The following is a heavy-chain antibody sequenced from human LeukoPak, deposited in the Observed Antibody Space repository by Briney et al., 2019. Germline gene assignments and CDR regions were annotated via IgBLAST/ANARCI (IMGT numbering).Heavy chain of an antibody. V-gene: IGHV4-34*01. Sequence: SETLSLTCAVYGGSFSGYYWSWIRQPPGKGLEWIGEINHSGSTNYNPSLKSRVTISVDTSKNQFSLKLSSVTAADTAVYYCARHQTNVLLWFGELRPRYNWFDPWGQGTLVTVSS. CDR1: GGSFSGYY. J-gene: IGHJ5*02. CDR3: ARHQTNVLLWFGELRPRYNWFDP. D-gene: IGHD3-10*01. CDR2: INHSGST.